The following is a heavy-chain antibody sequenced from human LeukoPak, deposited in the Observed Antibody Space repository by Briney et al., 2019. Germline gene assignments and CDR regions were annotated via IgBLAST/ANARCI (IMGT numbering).Heavy chain of an antibody. CDR2: IIPIFGTA. CDR3: ARVRDELQLPYYFDY. Sequence: XVKVSCKASGGTFSSYAISWVRQAPGQGLEWMGGIIPIFGTANYAQKFQGRVTITTDESTSTVYMELSSLRSEDTAVYYCARVRDELQLPYYFDYWGQGTLVTVSS. CDR1: GGTFSSYA. J-gene: IGHJ4*02. D-gene: IGHD5-24*01. V-gene: IGHV1-69*05.